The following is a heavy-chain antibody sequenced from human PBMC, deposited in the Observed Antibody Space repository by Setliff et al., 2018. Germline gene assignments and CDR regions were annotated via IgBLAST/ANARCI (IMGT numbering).Heavy chain of an antibody. CDR2: IYSGGST. CDR3: ARGIVVVPAALDV. D-gene: IGHD2-2*01. J-gene: IGHJ6*04. Sequence: GESPKISCAVSGFTVSSNYMSWVRQAPGKGLEWVSVIYSGGSTYYTDSVKGRFTISRDNSKNTLYLQMNSLRAEDTAVYYCARGIVVVPAALDVWGKGTTVTVSS. CDR1: GFTVSSNY. V-gene: IGHV3-66*02.